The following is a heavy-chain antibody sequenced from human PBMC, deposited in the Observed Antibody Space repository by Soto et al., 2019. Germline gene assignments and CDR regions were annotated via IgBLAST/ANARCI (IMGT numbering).Heavy chain of an antibody. CDR1: GYTFTSYD. CDR3: ARGNEYGGNFDY. J-gene: IGHJ4*02. Sequence: QVQLVQSGAEVKKPGSSVKVSCKASGYTFTSYDINWVRQATGQGLESMGWMNPNSGNTAYAQKFQGRVTMTRNTSISTAYMELSSLRSEDTAVYYCARGNEYGGNFDYWGQGTLVTVSS. D-gene: IGHD2-15*01. V-gene: IGHV1-8*01. CDR2: MNPNSGNT.